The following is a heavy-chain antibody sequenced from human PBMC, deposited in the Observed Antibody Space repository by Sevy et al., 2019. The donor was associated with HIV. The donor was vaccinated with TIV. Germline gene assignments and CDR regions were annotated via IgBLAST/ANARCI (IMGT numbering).Heavy chain of an antibody. CDR1: GFTFGDYA. Sequence: GGSLRLSCTASGFTFGDYAMSWFRQAPGKGLEWVGFIRSKAYGGTTEYAASVKGRFTISRDDSKSIAYLQMNSLKTEGTAVYYCTRAPKPLRDYYGSGTLDYWGQRTLVTVSS. CDR3: TRAPKPLRDYYGSGTLDY. D-gene: IGHD3-10*01. CDR2: IRSKAYGGTT. J-gene: IGHJ4*02. V-gene: IGHV3-49*03.